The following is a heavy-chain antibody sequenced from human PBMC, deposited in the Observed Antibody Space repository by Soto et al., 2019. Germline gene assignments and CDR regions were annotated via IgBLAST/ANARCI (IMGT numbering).Heavy chain of an antibody. CDR1: GYTFTNYY. D-gene: IGHD1-26*01. Sequence: ASVKVSCKSSGYTFTNYYMHWVRQAPGQGLEWMGMINPSGDSTTYAQKFQGRVTMTRDTSTSTVYIELSSLRSEDTAVYYCARQDEPLGYWGQGTLVTVSS. CDR3: ARQDEPLGY. V-gene: IGHV1-46*01. CDR2: INPSGDST. J-gene: IGHJ4*02.